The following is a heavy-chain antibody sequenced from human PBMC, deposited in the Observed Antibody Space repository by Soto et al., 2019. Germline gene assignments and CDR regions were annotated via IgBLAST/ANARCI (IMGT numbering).Heavy chain of an antibody. CDR1: GYSLTSYY. Sequence: QVQLVQSGAEVRKPGASVKVSCEASGYSLTSYYMHWVRQAPGQGLEWMGITNPSDGSTNYAQKFQGRVTMTSDTSTSTVYMEMSSLRAEDTAIYYCARSYVTSRPIDFWGQGTLVTVSS. V-gene: IGHV1-46*01. CDR3: ARSYVTSRPIDF. CDR2: TNPSDGST. J-gene: IGHJ4*02. D-gene: IGHD3-10*02.